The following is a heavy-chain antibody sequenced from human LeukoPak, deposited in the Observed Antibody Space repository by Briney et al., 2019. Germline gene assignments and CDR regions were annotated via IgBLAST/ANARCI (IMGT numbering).Heavy chain of an antibody. CDR1: GGSFSGYY. V-gene: IGHV4-34*01. J-gene: IGHJ6*03. CDR3: ARLVAARPPWKYYYYYYMDV. D-gene: IGHD6-6*01. CDR2: INHSGST. Sequence: SETLSLTCAVYGGSFSGYYWSWIRQPPGKGLEWIGEINHSGSTNYNPSLKSRVTISVDTSKNQFSLKLSSVTAADTAVYYCARLVAARPPWKYYYYYYMDVWGKGTTVTVSS.